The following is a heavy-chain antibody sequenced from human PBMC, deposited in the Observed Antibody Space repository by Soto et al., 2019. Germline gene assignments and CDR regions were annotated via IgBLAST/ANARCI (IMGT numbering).Heavy chain of an antibody. Sequence: SETLSLTCAVYGGSFSGYYWSWIRQPPGKGLEWIGEINHSGSTNYNPSLKSRVTISVDTSKNQFSLKLSSVTAADTAVYYCARVRCSGGSCYSDYWGQGTLVTVSS. D-gene: IGHD2-15*01. V-gene: IGHV4-34*01. CDR2: INHSGST. J-gene: IGHJ4*02. CDR3: ARVRCSGGSCYSDY. CDR1: GGSFSGYY.